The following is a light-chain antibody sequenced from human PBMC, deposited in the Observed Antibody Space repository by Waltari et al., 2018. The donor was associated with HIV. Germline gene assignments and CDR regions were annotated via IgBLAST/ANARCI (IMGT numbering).Light chain of an antibody. V-gene: IGKV3-20*01. CDR3: QQYGRSPPYT. Sequence: EFVLTQSPGTLSLSPGERATLSCRASQSVSNAYLAWYQQKPGQAPRLIIYGASSRATGIPDRFSGSGSGTDFTLTISRLGPEDFAVYYCQQYGRSPPYTFGQGTKLEI. CDR1: QSVSNAY. J-gene: IGKJ2*01. CDR2: GAS.